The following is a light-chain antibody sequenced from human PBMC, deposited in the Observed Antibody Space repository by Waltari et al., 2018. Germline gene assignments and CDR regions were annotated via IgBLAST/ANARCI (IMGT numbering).Light chain of an antibody. Sequence: IQLTQSPSSLSASVGDRVTITCRASQGISSYLAWYQQKPGKAPNLLIYAAFTLQSRVPSRFSGSGAGTEFTLTISSLQPEDFATYYCQQFNTYPLTFGQGTRLEIK. CDR3: QQFNTYPLT. CDR2: AAF. V-gene: IGKV1-9*01. J-gene: IGKJ5*01. CDR1: QGISSY.